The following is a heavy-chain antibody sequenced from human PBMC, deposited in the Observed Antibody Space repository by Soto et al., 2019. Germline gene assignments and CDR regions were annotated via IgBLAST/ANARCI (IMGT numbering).Heavy chain of an antibody. CDR2: INHSGST. D-gene: IGHD3-16*01. CDR1: GGSFSGYY. J-gene: IGHJ4*02. V-gene: IGHV4-34*01. Sequence: SETLSLTCAVYGGSFSGYYWSWIRQPPGKGLEWIGEINHSGSTNYNPSLKSRVTISVDTSKNQFSLKLSSVTAADTAVYYCARWFGYRYYFDYWGQGTLVTVSS. CDR3: ARWFGYRYYFDY.